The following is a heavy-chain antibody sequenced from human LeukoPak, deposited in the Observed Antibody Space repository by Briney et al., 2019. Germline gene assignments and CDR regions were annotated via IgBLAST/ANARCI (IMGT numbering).Heavy chain of an antibody. CDR2: INPNSGGT. CDR1: GYTFTGYY. V-gene: IGHV1-2*06. CDR3: ARYEYLEQEYSRSSGGY. Sequence: ASVTVSCKASGYTFTGYYMHWVRQAPGQGLEWMGRINPNSGGTNYAQKFQGRVTMTRDTSISTAYMELSRLRSDDAAVYYCARYEYLEQEYSRSSGGYWGQGTLVTVSS. J-gene: IGHJ4*02. D-gene: IGHD6-6*01.